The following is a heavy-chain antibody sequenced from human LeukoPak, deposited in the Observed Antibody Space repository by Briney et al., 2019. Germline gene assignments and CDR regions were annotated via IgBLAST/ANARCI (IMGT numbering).Heavy chain of an antibody. V-gene: IGHV4-31*06. D-gene: IGHD3-10*01. CDR1: GGSISSSSYY. Sequence: SETLSLTCTVSGGSISSSSYYWGWIRQPPGKGLEWIGYIHHSGSTCYNPSLKSRVIISLDTSKNQFSLKLNSVTAADTALDYAGGDVSGITSFDPWGQGTLVTVSP. CDR3: GGDVSGITSFDP. J-gene: IGHJ5*02. CDR2: IHHSGST.